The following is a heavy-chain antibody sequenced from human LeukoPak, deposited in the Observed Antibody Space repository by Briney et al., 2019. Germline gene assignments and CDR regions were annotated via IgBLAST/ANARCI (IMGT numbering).Heavy chain of an antibody. V-gene: IGHV3-23*01. CDR2: TSGRGGST. CDR3: AACGGDCYTVDY. D-gene: IGHD2-21*02. Sequence: GGSLRLSCAASGFTFSSYAMSWVRQVPGKGLEWVAGTSGRGGSTNYADSVKGRFTISRDNSKNTLYLQMNSLRVEDTAVYYCAACGGDCYTVDYWGQGSLVTVSS. J-gene: IGHJ4*02. CDR1: GFTFSSYA.